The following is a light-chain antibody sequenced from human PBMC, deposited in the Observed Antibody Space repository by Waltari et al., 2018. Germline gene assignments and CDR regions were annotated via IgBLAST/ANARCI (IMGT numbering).Light chain of an antibody. CDR3: MQGTHWPRT. J-gene: IGKJ1*01. Sequence: DVVMTQSPLSLPVTLGQPASISCRSTQSLVYSDGNTYLNWSQQRPGQSPRRLIYKVSNRDSGVPDRFSGSGSGTVFTLKISRVEAEDVGFYYCMQGTHWPRTFGPGTKVEIK. V-gene: IGKV2-30*01. CDR1: QSLVYSDGNTY. CDR2: KVS.